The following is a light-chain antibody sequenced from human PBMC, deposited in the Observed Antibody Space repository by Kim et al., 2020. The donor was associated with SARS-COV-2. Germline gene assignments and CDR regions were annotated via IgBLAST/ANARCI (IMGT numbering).Light chain of an antibody. CDR1: QSVLSSSNNRNY. CDR3: QQYYTTPIT. Sequence: ATITCKSSQSVLSSSNNRNYLCWHQQKPGQPPRLIIYVASSRKSGVPDRFGGSVSGTDFTLTISSLQAEDVAVYYCQQYYTTPITFGQGTRLEIK. J-gene: IGKJ5*01. V-gene: IGKV4-1*01. CDR2: VAS.